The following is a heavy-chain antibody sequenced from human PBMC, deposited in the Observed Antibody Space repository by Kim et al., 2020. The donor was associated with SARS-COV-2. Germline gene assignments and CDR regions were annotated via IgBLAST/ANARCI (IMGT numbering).Heavy chain of an antibody. V-gene: IGHV3-30*18. CDR3: AKDQYYDFWSGYQVEELDKRDY. J-gene: IGHJ4*02. Sequence: GGSLRLSCAASGFTFSSYGMHWVRQAPGKGLEWVAVISYDGSNKYYADSVKGRFTISRDNSKNTLYLQMNSLRAEDTAVYYCAKDQYYDFWSGYQVEELDKRDYWGQGTRVTVSS. CDR1: GFTFSSYG. D-gene: IGHD3-3*01. CDR2: ISYDGSNK.